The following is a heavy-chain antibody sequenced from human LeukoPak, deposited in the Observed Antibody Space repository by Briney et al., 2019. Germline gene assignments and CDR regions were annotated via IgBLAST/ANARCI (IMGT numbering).Heavy chain of an antibody. Sequence: SETLSLTCTVSGGSISSGSYYWGWIRQPPGKGLEWIGSIYYSGSTYYNPSLKSRVTISVDTSKNQFSLKLSSVTAADTAVYYCARGVSGSSWTGFDYWGQGTLVTVSS. CDR2: IYYSGST. D-gene: IGHD6-13*01. CDR1: GGSISSGSYY. V-gene: IGHV4-39*07. J-gene: IGHJ4*02. CDR3: ARGVSGSSWTGFDY.